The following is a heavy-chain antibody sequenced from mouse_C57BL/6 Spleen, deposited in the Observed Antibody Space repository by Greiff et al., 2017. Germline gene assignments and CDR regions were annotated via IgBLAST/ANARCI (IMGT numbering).Heavy chain of an antibody. V-gene: IGHV14-2*01. CDR3: AGGGYGSSSEAMDY. Sequence: LQESGAELVKPGASVKLSCTASGFNIKDYYMHWVKQRTEQGLEWIGRIDPEDGETKYAPKFQGNATITADTSSTPAYLQLRSLTSEDTAVYYCAGGGYGSSSEAMDYWGQGASVTVSS. D-gene: IGHD1-1*01. CDR1: GFNIKDYY. J-gene: IGHJ4*01. CDR2: IDPEDGET.